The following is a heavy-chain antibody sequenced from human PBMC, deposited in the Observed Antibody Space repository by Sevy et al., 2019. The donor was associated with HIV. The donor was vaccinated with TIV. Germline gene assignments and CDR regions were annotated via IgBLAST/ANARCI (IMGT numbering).Heavy chain of an antibody. CDR3: AKDLGDPVAFDI. J-gene: IGHJ3*02. CDR2: EAGSGGST. CDR1: GFTFSIYA. V-gene: IGHV3-23*01. D-gene: IGHD2-21*02. Sequence: GGSLRLSCAASGFTFSIYAMNWVRQAPGKGLEWVSGEAGSGGSTYHAHSVKGRFTISRDDSKGTLYLQMNSLRAEDTAVYYCAKDLGDPVAFDIWGQGTMVTVSS.